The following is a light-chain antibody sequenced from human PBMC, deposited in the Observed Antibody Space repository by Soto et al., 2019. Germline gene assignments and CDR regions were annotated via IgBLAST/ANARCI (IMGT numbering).Light chain of an antibody. J-gene: IGKJ1*01. V-gene: IGKV3-15*01. CDR3: QQYNNLWT. CDR2: GAS. Sequence: EIVMTQSPATLSVSPGERATLSCRASQSVSSNLAWYQQKPGQAPRLLIYGASTRATGIPARFSDSGSGTEFTLTISSLQSEDSAVYYCQQYNNLWTFGQGTKVEIK. CDR1: QSVSSN.